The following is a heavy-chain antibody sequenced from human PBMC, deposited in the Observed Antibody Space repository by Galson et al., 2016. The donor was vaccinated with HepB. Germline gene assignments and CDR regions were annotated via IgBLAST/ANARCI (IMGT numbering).Heavy chain of an antibody. CDR1: GGSISSGDYY. Sequence: SETLSLTCTVSGGSISSGDYYWSWIRQPPGKGLEWIAYIYYSGSTNQNPSLKSRVTISVDTSKNQFSLQLRSVTAADTAVYYCARDRGSAAGFDYWGQGTLVTVSS. CDR2: IYYSGST. CDR3: ARDRGSAAGFDY. V-gene: IGHV4-61*08. J-gene: IGHJ4*02. D-gene: IGHD6-13*01.